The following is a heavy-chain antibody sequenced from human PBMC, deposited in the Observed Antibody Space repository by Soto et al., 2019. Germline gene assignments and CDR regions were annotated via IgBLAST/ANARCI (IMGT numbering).Heavy chain of an antibody. CDR1: GGSFSGYC. CDR3: ARTNCSTYPTCYYYMDV. Sequence: SETLSLTCAVYGGSFSGYCWSWIRQPPGKGLEWIGEINHSGSTNYNPSLKSRVTISVDTSKNQFSLKLSSVTAADTAVYYCARTNCSTYPTCYYYMDVWGKGTTVTVSS. J-gene: IGHJ6*03. V-gene: IGHV4-34*01. D-gene: IGHD2-15*01. CDR2: INHSGST.